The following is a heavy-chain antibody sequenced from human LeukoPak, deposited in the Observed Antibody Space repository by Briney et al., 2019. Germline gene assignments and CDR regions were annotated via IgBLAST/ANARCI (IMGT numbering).Heavy chain of an antibody. Sequence: QPGGSLRLSCAASGFTVSSNYMSWVRQAPGKGLEWVSVIYSGGSTYYADSVKGRFTISRDNSKNTLYLQMNSLRAEDTAVYYCARGPLYSSGSYYFDYWGQGTLVTVSS. D-gene: IGHD6-19*01. J-gene: IGHJ4*02. CDR1: GFTVSSNY. CDR3: ARGPLYSSGSYYFDY. V-gene: IGHV3-66*01. CDR2: IYSGGST.